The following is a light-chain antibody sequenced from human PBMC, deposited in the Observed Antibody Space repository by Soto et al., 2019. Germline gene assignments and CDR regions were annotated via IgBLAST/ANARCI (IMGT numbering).Light chain of an antibody. J-gene: IGKJ1*01. CDR3: QQYGSSPRT. Sequence: EIVLTQSPGTLSLSPGERATLSCRGSQSVSSSTYLAWYQQKPGQAPRLLIYGASSRATGIPDRFSGSGSGTDFTLTISRLEPEDFAVYYCQQYGSSPRTFGQGTKVDIK. CDR1: QSVSSSTY. V-gene: IGKV3-20*01. CDR2: GAS.